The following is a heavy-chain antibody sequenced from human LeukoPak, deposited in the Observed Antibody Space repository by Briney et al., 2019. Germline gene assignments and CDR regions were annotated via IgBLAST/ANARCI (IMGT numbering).Heavy chain of an antibody. J-gene: IGHJ6*02. CDR2: IWYDGSSK. CDR3: AKNGGPHGMDV. V-gene: IGHV3-33*03. Sequence: GGSLRLSCAASGFTFSSYGMHWVRQAPGKGLEWVALIWYDGSSKHYADSVKVRFTISRDNAKNSLYLQMNSLRAEDTAVYYCAKNGGPHGMDVWGQGTTITVSS. D-gene: IGHD3-10*01. CDR1: GFTFSSYG.